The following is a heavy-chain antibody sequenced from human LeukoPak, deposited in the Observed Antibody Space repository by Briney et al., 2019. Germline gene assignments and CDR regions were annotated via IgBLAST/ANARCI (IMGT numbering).Heavy chain of an antibody. D-gene: IGHD5-18*01. Sequence: PSETLSLTCTVSGGSISSYYWSWIRQPAGKGLEWIGRIYTSGSTNYNPSLKSRVTMSVATSKNQFSLKLSSVTVADTAVYYCARDDSGYSYGTFDYWGQGTLVTVSS. CDR1: GGSISSYY. CDR3: ARDDSGYSYGTFDY. CDR2: IYTSGST. V-gene: IGHV4-4*07. J-gene: IGHJ4*02.